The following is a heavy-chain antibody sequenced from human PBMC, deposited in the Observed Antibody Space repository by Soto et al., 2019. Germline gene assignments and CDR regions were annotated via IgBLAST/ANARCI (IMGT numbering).Heavy chain of an antibody. CDR2: IWYDGSNK. V-gene: IGHV3-33*01. D-gene: IGHD2-2*01. J-gene: IGHJ4*02. CDR1: GFTFSSYG. Sequence: QVQLVESGGGVVQPGRSLRLSCAASGFTFSSYGMHWVRQAPGKGLEGVAVIWYDGSNKYYADSVKGRFTISRDNSKNTLYLQMNSLRAEDTAVYYCARGTPRDIVVVPAASLGDYWGQGTLVTVSS. CDR3: ARGTPRDIVVVPAASLGDY.